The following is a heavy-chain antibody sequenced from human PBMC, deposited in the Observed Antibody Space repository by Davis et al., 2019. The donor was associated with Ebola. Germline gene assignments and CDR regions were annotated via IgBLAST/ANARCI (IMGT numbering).Heavy chain of an antibody. J-gene: IGHJ3*02. CDR3: ARTVGHDAFDI. D-gene: IGHD1-26*01. Sequence: SQTLSLTCAVSGRSISSGGSSWSWIRQPPGKGLEWIGYTYHSGSTYYNPSLKSRVTISVDRPKNQFSLKLSSVTAADTAVYYCARTVGHDAFDIWGQGTMVTVSS. V-gene: IGHV4-30-2*01. CDR1: GRSISSGGSS. CDR2: TYHSGST.